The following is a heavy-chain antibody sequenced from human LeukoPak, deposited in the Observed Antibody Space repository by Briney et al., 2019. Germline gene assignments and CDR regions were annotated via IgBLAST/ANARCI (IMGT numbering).Heavy chain of an antibody. CDR3: AGGRSGGLFDS. J-gene: IGHJ4*02. V-gene: IGHV4-39*07. CDR2: IYYSGST. D-gene: IGHD5-12*01. Sequence: PSETLSLTCTVSGGSISSSSYYWGWIRQPPGKGLEWIGSIYYSGSTFYNPSLKGRVTISLDTSKSQFSLKLNSVTAADTAVYYCAGGRSGGLFDSWGQGTLVTVSS. CDR1: GGSISSSSYY.